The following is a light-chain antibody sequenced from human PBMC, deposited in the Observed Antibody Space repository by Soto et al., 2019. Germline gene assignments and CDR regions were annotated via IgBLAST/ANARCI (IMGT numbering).Light chain of an antibody. CDR2: EVS. Sequence: QSVLTQPASVSVSHGGSISISCTGTSSDTGDYDYVSWYQQHPGKAPKLLISEVSNRPSGVSNRFSGSRSGNTASLTISGLQAEDEADYYCNSYASGNARVFGNGPKVTVL. V-gene: IGLV2-14*01. J-gene: IGLJ1*01. CDR3: NSYASGNARV. CDR1: SSDTGDYDY.